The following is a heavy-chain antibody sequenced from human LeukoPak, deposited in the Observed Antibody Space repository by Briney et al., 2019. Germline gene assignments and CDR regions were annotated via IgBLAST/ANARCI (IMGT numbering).Heavy chain of an antibody. V-gene: IGHV4-34*01. CDR2: INHSGST. Sequence: PSETLSLTCAVYGGSFSGYYWSWIRQPPGKGLEWIGEINHSGSTNYNPSLKSRVTISVDTSKNQFSLKLSSVTAADTAVYYCARGVRLLAYWGQGTLVTVSS. J-gene: IGHJ4*02. CDR3: ARGVRLLAY. CDR1: GGSFSGYY. D-gene: IGHD3-3*01.